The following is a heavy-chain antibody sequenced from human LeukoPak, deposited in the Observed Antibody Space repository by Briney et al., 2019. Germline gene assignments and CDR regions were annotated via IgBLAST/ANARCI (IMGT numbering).Heavy chain of an antibody. CDR2: IGTTSGAI. CDR3: ARFRTWGDKAFGY. V-gene: IGHV3-48*01. D-gene: IGHD3-3*02. J-gene: IGHJ4*02. CDR1: GFTFNAFG. Sequence: GGSLRLSCAASGFTFNAFGMNWVRQAPGKGLEWVSYIGTTSGAIYYADSVKGRFTISRDSAKNSLYLQMNSLRAEDTAVYYCARFRTWGDKAFGYWGQGTLVTVSS.